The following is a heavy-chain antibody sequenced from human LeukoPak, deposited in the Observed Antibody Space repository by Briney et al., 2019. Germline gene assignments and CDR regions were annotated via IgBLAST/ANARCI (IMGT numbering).Heavy chain of an antibody. D-gene: IGHD5-18*01. CDR2: IGTSSSHI. J-gene: IGHJ5*02. CDR3: TRDPYSYGSNWSDP. Sequence: GGSLRLSCAASGFTFSTYNIHWVRQAPGKGLEWVSSIGTSSSHIYYADSVKGRFTISRDNAKNSLYLQMNSLRAEDTAVYYCTRDPYSYGSNWSDPWGQGTLVTVSS. V-gene: IGHV3-21*01. CDR1: GFTFSTYN.